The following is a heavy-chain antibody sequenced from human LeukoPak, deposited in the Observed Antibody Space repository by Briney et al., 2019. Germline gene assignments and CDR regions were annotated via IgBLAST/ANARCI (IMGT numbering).Heavy chain of an antibody. D-gene: IGHD6-13*01. CDR1: GYSFTSYW. CDR2: IYPGDSDT. V-gene: IGHV5-51*01. J-gene: IGHJ6*03. CDR3: ARQSSSWYLGNYYYYMDV. Sequence: GESLKISCKGSGYSFTSYWIGWVRQMPGKGLEWKGIIYPGDSDTRYSPSFQGQVTISADKSISTAYLQWSSLKASDTAMYYCARQSSSWYLGNYYYYMDVWGKGTTVTVSS.